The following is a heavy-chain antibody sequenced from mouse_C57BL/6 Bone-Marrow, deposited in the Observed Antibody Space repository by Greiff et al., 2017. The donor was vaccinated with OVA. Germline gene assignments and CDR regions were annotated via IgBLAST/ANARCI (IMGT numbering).Heavy chain of an antibody. V-gene: IGHV1-39*01. J-gene: IGHJ2*01. D-gene: IGHD1-1*01. CDR3: ARGSTTVVAGGDFDY. CDR2: INPNYGTT. Sequence: VQLKESGPELVKPGASVKISCKASGYSFTDYNMNWVKQSNGKSLEWIGVINPNYGTTSYNQKFKGKATLTVDQSSSTAYMQLNSLTSEDSAVDYCARGSTTVVAGGDFDYWGQGTTLTVSS. CDR1: GYSFTDYN.